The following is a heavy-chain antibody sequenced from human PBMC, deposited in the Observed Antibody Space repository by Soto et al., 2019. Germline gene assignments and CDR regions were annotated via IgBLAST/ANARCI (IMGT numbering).Heavy chain of an antibody. D-gene: IGHD6-13*01. CDR1: GGSISSSSYY. CDR2: IYYSGST. CDR3: ASTRLIGSSWYYYYGMDV. J-gene: IGHJ6*02. V-gene: IGHV4-39*01. Sequence: PSETLSLTCTVSGGSISSSSYYWGWIRQPPGKGLEWIGSIYYSGSTYYNPSLKSRVTISVDTSKNQFSLKLSSVTAADTAVYYCASTRLIGSSWYYYYGMDVWGQGTTVTVSS.